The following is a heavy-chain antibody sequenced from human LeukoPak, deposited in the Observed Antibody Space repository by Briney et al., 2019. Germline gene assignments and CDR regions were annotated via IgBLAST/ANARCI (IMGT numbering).Heavy chain of an antibody. CDR1: GGSFSGYY. J-gene: IGHJ4*02. CDR2: INHSGST. D-gene: IGHD6-13*01. Sequence: PSETLSLTCAVYGGSFSGYYWSWIRQPPGKGLEWIGEINHSGSTNHNPSLKSRVTISVDTSKNQFSLKLSSVTAADTAVYYCARAPHSSPQTYFDYWGQGTLVTVSS. V-gene: IGHV4-34*01. CDR3: ARAPHSSPQTYFDY.